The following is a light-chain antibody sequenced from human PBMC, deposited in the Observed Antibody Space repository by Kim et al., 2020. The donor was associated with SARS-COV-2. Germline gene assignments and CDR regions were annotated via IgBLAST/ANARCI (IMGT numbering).Light chain of an antibody. CDR1: HDIKKF. J-gene: IGKJ2*01. CDR2: DAS. V-gene: IGKV1-33*01. Sequence: DIEMTQSPSSLSASVRDRVTITCQASHDIKKFLNWYQQKPGKAPKLLINDASDLQIGVPSRFSGSGSGTDFILTISNLQPEDIATYVCQHYSEIPYTFGQGTKLEI. CDR3: QHYSEIPYT.